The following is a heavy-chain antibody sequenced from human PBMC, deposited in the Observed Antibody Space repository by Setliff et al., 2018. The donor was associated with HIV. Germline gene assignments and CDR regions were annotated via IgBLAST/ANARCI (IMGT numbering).Heavy chain of an antibody. D-gene: IGHD3-10*01. J-gene: IGHJ6*02. CDR3: ARGVRGVVNGMDV. CDR2: INTDGSST. V-gene: IGHV3-74*01. Sequence: PGGSLRLSCAASGFSFSSYWMHWVRQAPGKGLVWVSRINTDGSSTSYADSMKGRLTISRDNAKNTLYLQMNSLGAEDTAVYYGARGVRGVVNGMDVWGQGTTVTVSS. CDR1: GFSFSSYW.